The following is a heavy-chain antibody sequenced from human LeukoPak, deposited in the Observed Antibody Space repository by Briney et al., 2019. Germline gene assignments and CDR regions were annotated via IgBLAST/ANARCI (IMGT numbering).Heavy chain of an antibody. V-gene: IGHV3-11*01. CDR3: ARDRNYYDSGGYRYNAY. CDR1: GFPFRDYY. D-gene: IGHD3-22*01. J-gene: IGHJ4*02. Sequence: GVPLRLSCAPSGFPFRDYYMTWIRQAPGKGLEGVSYISNSGTTVYYTDSVKGRFTISRDNAKNSLCLQMNSLRAEDTAVYYCARDRNYYDSGGYRYNAYWGQGILVTVSS. CDR2: ISNSGTTV.